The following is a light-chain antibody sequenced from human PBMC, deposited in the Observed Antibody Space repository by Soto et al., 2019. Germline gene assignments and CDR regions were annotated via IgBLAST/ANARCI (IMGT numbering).Light chain of an antibody. CDR3: QQYYSTPWT. V-gene: IGKV4-1*01. J-gene: IGKJ1*01. CDR1: RSVICSAKTKND. CDR2: WAA. Sequence: EIVMTQSPYSLAVSLGERSTMKXKSGRSVICSAKTKNDLGWYQQQPGQPPYLIIYWAATREYGGPDRFSGSGSGTDFTRTISSLQAEDVAVYYGQQYYSTPWTFGQGTKVDIK.